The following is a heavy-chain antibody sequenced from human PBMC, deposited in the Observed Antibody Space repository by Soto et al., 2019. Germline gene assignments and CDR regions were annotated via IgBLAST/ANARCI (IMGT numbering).Heavy chain of an antibody. Sequence: QVQLVESGGGLVKPGGSLRLSCAASGFTFSDYYMSWIRQAPGKGLEWVSYISSSISYTNYADSVKSRFTISRDNAKNLVYLQMNSLRGEDTAMYYCVRYIYGYVDYWGQGTLVTVS. CDR3: VRYIYGYVDY. V-gene: IGHV3-11*06. CDR2: ISSSISYT. J-gene: IGHJ4*02. CDR1: GFTFSDYY. D-gene: IGHD5-18*01.